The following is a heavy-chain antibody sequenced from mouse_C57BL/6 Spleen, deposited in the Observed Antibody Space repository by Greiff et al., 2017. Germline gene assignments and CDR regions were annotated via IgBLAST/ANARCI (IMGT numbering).Heavy chain of an antibody. CDR2: IWWDDDK. D-gene: IGHD4-1*01. CDR1: GFSLSTFGMG. J-gene: IGHJ2*01. Sequence: QVTLKECGPGILQPSQTLSLTCSFSGFSLSTFGMGVGWIRQPSGKGLEWLAHIWWDDDKYYNPALKSRLTISKDTSKNPLFLKIANVDTADTATYYCARMLTLYYFDYWGQGTTLTVSS. CDR3: ARMLTLYYFDY. V-gene: IGHV8-8*01.